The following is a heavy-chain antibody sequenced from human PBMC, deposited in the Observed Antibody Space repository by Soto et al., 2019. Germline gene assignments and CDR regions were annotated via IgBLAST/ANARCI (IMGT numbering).Heavy chain of an antibody. CDR1: GGSISNYY. CDR2: IYYTGST. Sequence: SETLSLTCTVSGGSISNYYWSWIRQPPGMGLEWIGYIYYTGSTNYNPSLKSRVTISVDTSKNQFSLKLSSVTAADTAVYYCAKRYSGYDDAFDIWGQGTTVTVSS. V-gene: IGHV4-59*08. D-gene: IGHD5-12*01. CDR3: AKRYSGYDDAFDI. J-gene: IGHJ3*02.